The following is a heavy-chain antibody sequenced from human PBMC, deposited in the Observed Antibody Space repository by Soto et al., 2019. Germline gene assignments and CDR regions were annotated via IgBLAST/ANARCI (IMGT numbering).Heavy chain of an antibody. CDR3: ARDLQSVTYDFWSGKNSQYYMDV. J-gene: IGHJ6*03. CDR1: GFTFSSYW. D-gene: IGHD3-3*01. Sequence: GGSLRLSCAASGFTFSSYWMSWVRQAPGKGLEWVANIKQDGSEKYYVDSVKGRFTISRDNAKNSLYLQMNSLRAEDTAVYYCARDLQSVTYDFWSGKNSQYYMDVWGKGTTVTVSS. V-gene: IGHV3-7*01. CDR2: IKQDGSEK.